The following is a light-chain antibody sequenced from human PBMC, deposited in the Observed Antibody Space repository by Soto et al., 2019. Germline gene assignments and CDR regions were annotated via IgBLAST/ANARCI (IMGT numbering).Light chain of an antibody. V-gene: IGKV3-20*01. CDR1: QSVSSSY. CDR3: QQYGNSRGT. Sequence: EIVLTQSPGTLSLSPGERATISCRASQSVSSSYLAWYQQKPGQAPRLLIYHASSRATGIPDRFSGSGSGTDFTLTISRLEPEDFAVYYCQQYGNSRGTFGQGTKVDIK. CDR2: HAS. J-gene: IGKJ1*01.